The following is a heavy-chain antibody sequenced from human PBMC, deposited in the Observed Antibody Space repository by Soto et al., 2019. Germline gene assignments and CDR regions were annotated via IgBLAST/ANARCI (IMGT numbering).Heavy chain of an antibody. Sequence: PSETLSLTCTVSGGSSISGGYYWSWIRQPPGKGLEWIGYIYYSGSTYYNPSLKSRVTMSVDTSKNQFSLKLSSVTAADTAVYYCVRDHHDSSGYYYVLDSWGQGALVTVSS. CDR2: IYYSGST. D-gene: IGHD3-22*01. J-gene: IGHJ4*02. V-gene: IGHV4-30-4*01. CDR3: VRDHHDSSGYYYVLDS. CDR1: GGSSISGGYY.